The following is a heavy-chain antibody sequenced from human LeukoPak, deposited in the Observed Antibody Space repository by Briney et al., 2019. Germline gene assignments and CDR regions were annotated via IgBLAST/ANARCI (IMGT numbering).Heavy chain of an antibody. J-gene: IGHJ4*02. CDR1: GGLFSGYY. CDR3: ARGHYGARFDY. D-gene: IGHD4/OR15-4a*01. Sequence: SETLSLTCAVYGGLFSGYYWSWIRQRPGKGLEWIGEINHSGSTNYNPSLKSRVTISVDTSKNQFSLKLSSVTAADTAVYYCARGHYGARFDYWGQGTLVTVSS. V-gene: IGHV4-34*01. CDR2: INHSGST.